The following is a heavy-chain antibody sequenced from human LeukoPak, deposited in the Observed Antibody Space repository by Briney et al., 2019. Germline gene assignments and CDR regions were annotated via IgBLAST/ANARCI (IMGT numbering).Heavy chain of an antibody. Sequence: PSETLSLTCTVSGGSINSGAYYWSWIRQHPGKGLEWIGYIYSSGSTYYNPSLRSRFSISIDTSKNQFSLNVTSVTAADTAVYYCARGGYNYLYYFDYWGQGTLVTVSS. CDR2: IYSSGST. CDR1: GGSINSGAYY. J-gene: IGHJ4*02. D-gene: IGHD5-24*01. V-gene: IGHV4-31*03. CDR3: ARGGYNYLYYFDY.